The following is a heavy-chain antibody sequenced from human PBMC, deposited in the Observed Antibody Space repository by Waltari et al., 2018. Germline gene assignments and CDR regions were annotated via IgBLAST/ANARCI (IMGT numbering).Heavy chain of an antibody. D-gene: IGHD3-10*01. CDR3: ARGGVDIGLGVIIPGALDL. J-gene: IGHJ4*02. CDR2: ISTDNGKT. CDR1: GYTFTSYA. V-gene: IGHV1-18*01. Sequence: QMLQSGAEVQKPGASVKVSCKASGYTFTSYAISWVRQAPGQGLEWMGWISTDNGKTNYAQKFQGRVTLSRDTSTNTAYMEIRSLTSDDTAMYYCARGGVDIGLGVIIPGALDLWGQGALVSVSS.